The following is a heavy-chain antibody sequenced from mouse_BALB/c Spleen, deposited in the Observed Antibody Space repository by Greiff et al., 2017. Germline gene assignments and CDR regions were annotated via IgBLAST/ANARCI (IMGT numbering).Heavy chain of an antibody. V-gene: IGHV1-5*01. CDR2: IYPGNSDT. Sequence: EVQLQQSGTVLARPGASVKMSCKASGYSFTSYWMHWVKQRPGQGLEWIGAIYPGNSDTSYNQKFKGKAKLTAVTSASTAYMELSSLTNEDSAVYYWTRPQFITTAAWFAYWGQGTLVTVSA. CDR1: GYSFTSYW. J-gene: IGHJ3*01. CDR3: TRPQFITTAAWFAY. D-gene: IGHD1-2*01.